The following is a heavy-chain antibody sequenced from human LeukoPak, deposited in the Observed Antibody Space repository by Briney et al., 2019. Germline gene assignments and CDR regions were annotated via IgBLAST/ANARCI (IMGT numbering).Heavy chain of an antibody. CDR2: INPSGGST. CDR3: ARDYYDSFAFDI. V-gene: IGHV1-46*01. D-gene: IGHD3-22*01. Sequence: ASVKVSCKASGYTFTNYYIHWVRQAPGQGLEWMGLINPSGGSTNYAQKFQGRVTMTRDTSMSTVYMELRSLRSDDTAVYYCARDYYDSFAFDIWGQGTMVTVSS. CDR1: GYTFTNYY. J-gene: IGHJ3*02.